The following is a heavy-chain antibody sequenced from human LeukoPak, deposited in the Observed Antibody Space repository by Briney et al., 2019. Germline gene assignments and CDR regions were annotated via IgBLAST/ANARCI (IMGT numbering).Heavy chain of an antibody. CDR3: AKDRFIAAAGPTFDY. CDR2: IRYDGSNK. D-gene: IGHD6-13*01. Sequence: PGGSLRLSCAASGFTFSSYAMSWVRQAPGKGLEWVAFIRYDGSNKYYADSVKGRFTISRDNSKNTLYLQMNSLRAEDTAVYYCAKDRFIAAAGPTFDYWGQGTLVTVSS. J-gene: IGHJ4*02. V-gene: IGHV3-30*02. CDR1: GFTFSSYA.